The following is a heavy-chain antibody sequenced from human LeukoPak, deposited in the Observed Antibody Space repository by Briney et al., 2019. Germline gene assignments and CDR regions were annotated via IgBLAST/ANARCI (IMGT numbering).Heavy chain of an antibody. J-gene: IGHJ4*02. CDR1: GGSISSIYFY. V-gene: IGHV4-39*07. CDR3: AREVATISREYYFDN. CDR2: IYYSGNT. D-gene: IGHD5-12*01. Sequence: SETLSLTCTVSGGSISSIYFYWAWIRQPPGKGLEWIGSIYYSGNTYYNPSLKSRVTISVDTSKNQFSLKLSSVTAADTAVYYCAREVATISREYYFDNWGQGTLVTVSS.